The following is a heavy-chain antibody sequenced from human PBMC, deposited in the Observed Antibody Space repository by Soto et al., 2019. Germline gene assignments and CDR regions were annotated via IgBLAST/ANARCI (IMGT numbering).Heavy chain of an antibody. Sequence: PGGSLRLSCAASGFTFSSYAMHWVRQAPGKGLEWVAVISYDGSNKYYADSVKGRFTISRDNSKNTLYLQMNSLRAEDTAVYYCARDRARPYNLDYWGQGTLVTISS. CDR3: ARDRARPYNLDY. D-gene: IGHD6-6*01. CDR2: ISYDGSNK. J-gene: IGHJ4*02. V-gene: IGHV3-30-3*01. CDR1: GFTFSSYA.